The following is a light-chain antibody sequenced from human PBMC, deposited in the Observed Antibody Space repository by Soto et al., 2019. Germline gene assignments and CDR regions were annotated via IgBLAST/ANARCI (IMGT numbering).Light chain of an antibody. CDR2: GNS. V-gene: IGLV1-40*01. CDR3: QSYDSSLSGLEV. CDR1: SSNIGAGHD. Sequence: QSVLTQPPSVSGAPGQRVTISCTGSSSNIGAGHDVHWYQQLPGTAPKLLIYGNSNRPSGVPDRFSGSKSGTSASLAITGLQAEDEADYYCQSYDSSLSGLEVFGTGTKV. J-gene: IGLJ1*01.